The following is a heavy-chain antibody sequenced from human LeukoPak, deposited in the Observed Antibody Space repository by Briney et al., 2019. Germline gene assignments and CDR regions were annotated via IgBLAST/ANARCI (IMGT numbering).Heavy chain of an antibody. CDR3: ARGPYQLLYYFDY. J-gene: IGHJ4*02. D-gene: IGHD2-2*01. V-gene: IGHV1-2*02. CDR2: INPNSGGT. Sequence: ASVKVSYKASGYTFTVYYMHWVRHAPAQGLEWMGCINPNSGGTNYAQKFQGRVTMTRDTSISTAYMERSRLRSDDTAVYYCARGPYQLLYYFDYWGQGTLVTVSS. CDR1: GYTFTVYY.